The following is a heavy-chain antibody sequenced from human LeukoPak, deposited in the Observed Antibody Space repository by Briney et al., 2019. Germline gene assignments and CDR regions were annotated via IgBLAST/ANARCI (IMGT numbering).Heavy chain of an antibody. V-gene: IGHV3-23*01. CDR2: IRGSGGST. CDR3: AKDQAMVRGVILFDY. J-gene: IGHJ4*02. CDR1: GFTFSSYA. D-gene: IGHD3-10*01. Sequence: GGSLRLSCAASGFTFSSYAMSWVRQAPAKGLEWVSAIRGSGGSTYYADSVKGRFTISRDNSKNTLYLQMNSLRAEDTAVYYCAKDQAMVRGVILFDYWGQGTLVTVSS.